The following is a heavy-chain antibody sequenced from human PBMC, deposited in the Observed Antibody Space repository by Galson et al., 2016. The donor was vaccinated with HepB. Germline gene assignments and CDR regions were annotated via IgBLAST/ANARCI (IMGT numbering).Heavy chain of an antibody. V-gene: IGHV4-4*07. Sequence: SETLSLTCTVSGGSISNYYWSWIRQPAGKGLEWIGHIYTSGSTNYNPSLKSRVTMSVDTSKNQFSLKLSSVTAADTAVYYCARDLYSYGYRNYFDYWGQGTLVTGSS. CDR1: GGSISNYY. J-gene: IGHJ4*02. D-gene: IGHD5-18*01. CDR2: IYTSGST. CDR3: ARDLYSYGYRNYFDY.